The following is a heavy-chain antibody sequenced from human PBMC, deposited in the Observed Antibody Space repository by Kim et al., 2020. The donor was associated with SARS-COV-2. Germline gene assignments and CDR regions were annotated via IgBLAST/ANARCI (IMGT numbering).Heavy chain of an antibody. CDR3: ARTSIVATIDY. Sequence: TYNPSLKGRVTLSVDTSKNQFSLRLSSVTAADTAVYYCARTSIVATIDYWGQGTLVTVSS. V-gene: IGHV4-4*09. J-gene: IGHJ4*02. D-gene: IGHD5-12*01.